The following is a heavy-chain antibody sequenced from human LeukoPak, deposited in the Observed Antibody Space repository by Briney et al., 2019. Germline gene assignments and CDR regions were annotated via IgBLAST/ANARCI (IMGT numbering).Heavy chain of an antibody. CDR3: AAEGYCSSTSCPPI. CDR1: GGSISSGGYY. D-gene: IGHD2-2*01. J-gene: IGHJ3*02. V-gene: IGHV4-30-2*01. Sequence: SETLSVSCTVSGGSISSGGYYWSWIRQPPGKGLEWIGYIYHSGSTYYNPSLKSRVTISVDRSKNQFSLKLSSVTAADTAVYYCAAEGYCSSTSCPPIWGQGTMVTVSS. CDR2: IYHSGST.